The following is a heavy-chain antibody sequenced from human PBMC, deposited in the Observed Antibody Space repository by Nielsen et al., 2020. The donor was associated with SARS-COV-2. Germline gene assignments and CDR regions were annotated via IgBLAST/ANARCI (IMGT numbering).Heavy chain of an antibody. Sequence: ASVKVSCKVSGYTLTELSMHWVRQAPGEGLEWMGGFDPEGGETIYAQKFQGRVTMTEDTSTDTAYMELSSLRSEDTAVYYCATNFAIFGVVTPFDYWGQGTLVTVSS. J-gene: IGHJ4*02. D-gene: IGHD3-3*01. V-gene: IGHV1-24*01. CDR2: FDPEGGET. CDR3: ATNFAIFGVVTPFDY. CDR1: GYTLTELS.